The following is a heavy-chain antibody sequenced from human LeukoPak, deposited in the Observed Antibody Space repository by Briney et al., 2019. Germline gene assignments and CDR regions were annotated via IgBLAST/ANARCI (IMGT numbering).Heavy chain of an antibody. CDR1: GFTFSSYS. V-gene: IGHV3-21*04. CDR3: AKVGTRSRHYFDY. CDR2: ISSSLSYI. D-gene: IGHD1-1*01. Sequence: GESLRLSCAASGFTFSSYSMNWVRQAPAKGLAWVSSISSSLSYIYYAYSVKGRFTISRDNAKNSLYLRMNSLRAEDTAVYYCAKVGTRSRHYFDYWGQGTLVTVSS. J-gene: IGHJ4*02.